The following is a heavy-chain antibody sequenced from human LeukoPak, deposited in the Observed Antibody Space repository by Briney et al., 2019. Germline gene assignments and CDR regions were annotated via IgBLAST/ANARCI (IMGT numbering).Heavy chain of an antibody. CDR2: ISAYNGNT. D-gene: IGHD3-22*01. CDR1: GHTFTSYG. V-gene: IGHV1-18*01. J-gene: IGHJ1*01. CDR3: FVYTYYYDSSGYSAPEYFQH. Sequence: ASVKVSCKASGHTFTSYGISWVRQAPGQGLEWMGWISAYNGNTNYAQKLQGRVTMTTDTSTSTAYMELRSLRSDDTAVYYCFVYTYYYDSSGYSAPEYFQHWGQGTLVTVSS.